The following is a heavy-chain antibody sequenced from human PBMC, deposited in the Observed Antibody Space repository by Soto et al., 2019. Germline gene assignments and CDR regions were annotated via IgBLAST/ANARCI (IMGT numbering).Heavy chain of an antibody. CDR1: GGTFSSYT. V-gene: IGHV1-69*02. D-gene: IGHD3-10*01. CDR2: IIPILGIA. J-gene: IGHJ5*02. Sequence: SVKVSCKASGGTFSSYTISWVRQAPGQGLEWMGRIIPILGIANYAQKFQGRVTITADKSTSTAYMELSSLRSEDTAVYYCARAYPPYGSGSSPFDPWGQGTLVTVSS. CDR3: ARAYPPYGSGSSPFDP.